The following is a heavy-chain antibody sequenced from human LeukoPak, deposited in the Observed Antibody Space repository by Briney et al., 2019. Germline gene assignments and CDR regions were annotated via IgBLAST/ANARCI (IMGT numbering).Heavy chain of an antibody. CDR3: AKIEGDYYYMDV. Sequence: GGSLRLSCAASGFTFSSYGMHWVRQAPGKGLEWVAVISYDGSNKYFADSVKGRFTISRDNSKNTLYLQMNSLRAEDTAVYYCAKIEGDYYYMDVWGKGTPVTISS. V-gene: IGHV3-30*18. CDR2: ISYDGSNK. J-gene: IGHJ6*03. CDR1: GFTFSSYG.